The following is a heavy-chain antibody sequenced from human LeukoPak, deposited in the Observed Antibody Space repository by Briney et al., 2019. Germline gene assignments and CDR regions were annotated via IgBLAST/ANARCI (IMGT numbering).Heavy chain of an antibody. CDR3: ARRGFCSGGSCFSAPFDY. CDR1: GYSFSNYW. CDR2: IYPGDSDT. D-gene: IGHD2-15*01. Sequence: GESLQISCKGSGYSFSNYWIGWVRQMPGEGLEWMAIIYPGDSDTRYRPSFQGQVTISVDKSISTAYLQWSSLKASDTAMYYCARRGFCSGGSCFSAPFDYWGQGTLVTVSS. J-gene: IGHJ4*02. V-gene: IGHV5-51*01.